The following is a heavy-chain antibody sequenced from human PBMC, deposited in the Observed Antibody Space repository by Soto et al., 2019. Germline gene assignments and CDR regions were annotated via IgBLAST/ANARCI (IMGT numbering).Heavy chain of an antibody. CDR2: FDPEDGET. J-gene: IGHJ3*02. CDR1: GYTLTELS. CDR3: ATDGEVDYYDSSGSLAFDI. Sequence: QVQLVQSGAEVKKPGASVKVSCKVSGYTLTELSMHWVRQAPGKGLEWMGGFDPEDGETIYAQKFQGRVTMTEDTSTDTAYMELSSLRSEDTAVYYCATDGEVDYYDSSGSLAFDIWGQGTMVTVSS. D-gene: IGHD3-22*01. V-gene: IGHV1-24*01.